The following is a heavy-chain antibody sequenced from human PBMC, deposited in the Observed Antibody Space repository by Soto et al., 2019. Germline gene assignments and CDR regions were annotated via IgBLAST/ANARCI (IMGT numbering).Heavy chain of an antibody. CDR2: ISYDGSNK. CDR1: GFTFSSYG. V-gene: IGHV3-30*03. Sequence: GGSLRLSCAASGFTFSSYGMHWVRQAPGKGLEWVAVISYDGSNKYYADSVKGRFTISRDNSKNSLYLQMNSLRAEDTAVYYCARAVLRFLEWFPPDYYYGMDVWGQGTTVTVSS. J-gene: IGHJ6*02. D-gene: IGHD3-3*01. CDR3: ARAVLRFLEWFPPDYYYGMDV.